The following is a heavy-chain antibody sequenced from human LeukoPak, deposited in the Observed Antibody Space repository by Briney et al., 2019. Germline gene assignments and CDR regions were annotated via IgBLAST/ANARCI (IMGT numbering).Heavy chain of an antibody. V-gene: IGHV4-30-2*01. CDR2: IYHSGST. D-gene: IGHD2-2*01. J-gene: IGHJ4*02. CDR3: ARGCSSTSCPRDY. CDR1: GGSISSGGYY. Sequence: SQTLSLTCTVSGGSISSGGYYWSWIRQPPGKGLEWIGYIYHSGSTYYNPSLKSRVTISVDRSKNQFSLKLSSVTAADTAVYYCARGCSSTSCPRDYWDQGTLVTVSS.